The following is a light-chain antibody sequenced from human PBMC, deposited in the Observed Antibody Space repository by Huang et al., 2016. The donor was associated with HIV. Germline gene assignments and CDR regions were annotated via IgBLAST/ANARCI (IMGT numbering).Light chain of an antibody. J-gene: IGKJ1*01. CDR1: QSVSSN. CDR2: GAS. V-gene: IGKV3-15*01. CDR3: QQYNNWLTWT. Sequence: EIVMTQSPATLSVSPGERATLSCRASQSVSSNLAWYQQKPGQAPRLLIYGASTRATGIPARCSGSGSGTEFTLTISSLQSEDFAVYYCQQYNNWLTWTFGQGTKVEIK.